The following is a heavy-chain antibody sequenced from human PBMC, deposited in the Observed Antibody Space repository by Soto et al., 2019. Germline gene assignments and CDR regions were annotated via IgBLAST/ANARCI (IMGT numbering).Heavy chain of an antibody. Sequence: GGSLRLSCAASGFALSGYWMHWVRQPAGKSLMWVSRINSDGSDTSSADSVKGRFTISRDNAKNTLYLQMNSLRVEDMAVYYCVRGAPYDFWRQGTLVTVS. CDR1: GFALSGYW. D-gene: IGHD3-10*01. V-gene: IGHV3-74*01. CDR3: VRGAPYDF. CDR2: INSDGSDT. J-gene: IGHJ4*02.